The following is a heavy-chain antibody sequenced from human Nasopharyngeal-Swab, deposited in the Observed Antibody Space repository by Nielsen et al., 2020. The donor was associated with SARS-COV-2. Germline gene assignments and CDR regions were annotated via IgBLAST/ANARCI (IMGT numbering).Heavy chain of an antibody. D-gene: IGHD4-11*01. V-gene: IGHV4-39*07. CDR3: ARKDYKTSAFDI. J-gene: IGHJ3*02. CDR2: IYYSEST. Sequence: PGKGLEWIGSIYYSESTYYNPSLKSRVTISVDTSKNQFSLKLSSVTAADTAVYYCARKDYKTSAFDIWGQGTMVTVSS.